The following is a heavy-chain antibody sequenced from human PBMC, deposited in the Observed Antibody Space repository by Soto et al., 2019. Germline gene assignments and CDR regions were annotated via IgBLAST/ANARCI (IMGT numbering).Heavy chain of an antibody. CDR1: GDSVSSNSAA. CDR2: TYYRSKWYN. CDR3: AREGLETIAVAGNFDY. V-gene: IGHV6-1*01. J-gene: IGHJ4*02. Sequence: SQTLSRTCAISGDSVSSNSAAWNWIRQSPSRGLEWLGRTYYRSKWYNDYAVSVKSRITINPDTSKNQFSLQLNSVTPEDTAVYYCAREGLETIAVAGNFDYWGQGTFATVSS. D-gene: IGHD6-19*01.